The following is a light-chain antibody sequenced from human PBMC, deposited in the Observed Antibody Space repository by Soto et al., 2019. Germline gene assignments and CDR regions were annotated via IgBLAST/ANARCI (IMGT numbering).Light chain of an antibody. Sequence: QSVLTQSPSASASLGASVKLTCTLSSGHSSYAIAWHQQQPEKGPRYLMKLNSDGSHSKGDGIPDRFSGSSSGAERYLTISSLQSEDEADYSCQTWGTGIRVSGGGTKLTVL. CDR1: SGHSSYA. CDR3: QTWGTGIRV. J-gene: IGLJ3*02. CDR2: LNSDGSH. V-gene: IGLV4-69*01.